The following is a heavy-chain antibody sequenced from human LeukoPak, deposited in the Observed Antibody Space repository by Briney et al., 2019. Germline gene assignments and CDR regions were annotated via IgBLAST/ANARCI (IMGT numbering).Heavy chain of an antibody. J-gene: IGHJ4*02. CDR2: IIPILGIA. V-gene: IGHV1-69*04. CDR1: GGTFSSYG. CDR3: ARVRWAAAGNYFDY. D-gene: IGHD6-13*01. Sequence: GASVKVSCKASGGTFSSYGISWVRQAPGQGLEWMGRIIPILGIANNAQKFQGRVTITADKSTSTAYMELSSLRSEDTAVYYCARVRWAAAGNYFDYWGQGTLVTVSS.